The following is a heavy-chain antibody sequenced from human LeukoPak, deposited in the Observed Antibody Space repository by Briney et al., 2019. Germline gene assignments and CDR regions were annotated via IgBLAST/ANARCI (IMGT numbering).Heavy chain of an antibody. Sequence: GGSLRLSCAASGFTFSSYAMSWVRQAPGKGLEWVSAISGSGGSTYYVDSVKGRFTISRDNSKNTLYLQMNSLRVEDTAVYYCAKLPVAGLYFDYWGQGTLVTVSS. V-gene: IGHV3-23*01. CDR2: ISGSGGST. CDR1: GFTFSSYA. J-gene: IGHJ4*02. D-gene: IGHD6-19*01. CDR3: AKLPVAGLYFDY.